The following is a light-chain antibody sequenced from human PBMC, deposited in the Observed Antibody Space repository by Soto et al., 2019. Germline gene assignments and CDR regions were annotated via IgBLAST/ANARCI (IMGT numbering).Light chain of an antibody. J-gene: IGKJ1*01. CDR1: QSVSSSY. CDR2: GAS. Sequence: EIVLTQSQGTLYLSPGERATLSCRASQSVSSSYLAWYQQKPGQAPRPLLYGASSRATCIPDRFRGSGSGTDFTLTISGLEHEDFAVYYCQQYGSSRWTFGLGTKVAI. CDR3: QQYGSSRWT. V-gene: IGKV3-20*01.